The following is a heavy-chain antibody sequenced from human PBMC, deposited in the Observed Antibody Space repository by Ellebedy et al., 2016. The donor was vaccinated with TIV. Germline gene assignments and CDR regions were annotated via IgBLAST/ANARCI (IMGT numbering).Heavy chain of an antibody. CDR2: ISSGSRYI. CDR1: GFTFSSYS. J-gene: IGHJ4*02. CDR3: ARDRCSGGSCWRGFDY. Sequence: GESLKISCAASGFTFSSYSMNWVRQAPGKGLEWVSSISSGSRYIYYADSVKGRFTISRDNAKNSLYLQMNSLRAEDTAVYYCARDRCSGGSCWRGFDYWGQGTLVTVSS. D-gene: IGHD2-15*01. V-gene: IGHV3-21*01.